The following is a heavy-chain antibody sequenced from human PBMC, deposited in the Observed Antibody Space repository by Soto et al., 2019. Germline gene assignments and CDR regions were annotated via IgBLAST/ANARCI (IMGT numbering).Heavy chain of an antibody. V-gene: IGHV1-8*01. J-gene: IGHJ6*02. CDR2: MNANSGNT. Sequence: GGAVKVSCKASGYTLTSYDMNWVLQATGQGREWMGWMNANSGNTGYAQKLQGRVTMTRDTSTSTVYMELSSLRSEDTAVYYCARVSFFCSGGSCYPRDYYYGMDVWGQGTTVTVSS. CDR1: GYTLTSYD. D-gene: IGHD2-15*01. CDR3: ARVSFFCSGGSCYPRDYYYGMDV.